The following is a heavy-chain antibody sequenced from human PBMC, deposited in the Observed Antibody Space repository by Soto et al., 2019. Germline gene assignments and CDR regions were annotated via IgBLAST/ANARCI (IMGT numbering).Heavy chain of an antibody. Sequence: SETLSLTCTVSGGSISSGYWSWIRQPPGKGLEWIGYIYYSGSTNYNPSLKSRVTISVDTSKNQFSLKLSSVTAADTAVYYCARDQRGYCISTSCYGYYYYGMYVWGQGTTVTVSS. D-gene: IGHD2-2*01. V-gene: IGHV4-59*01. CDR1: GGSISSGY. CDR2: IYYSGST. CDR3: ARDQRGYCISTSCYGYYYYGMYV. J-gene: IGHJ6*02.